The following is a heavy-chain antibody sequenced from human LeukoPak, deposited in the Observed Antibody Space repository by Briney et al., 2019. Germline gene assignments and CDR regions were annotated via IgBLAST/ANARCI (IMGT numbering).Heavy chain of an antibody. CDR2: IVSSSTYT. J-gene: IGHJ3*02. Sequence: GGSLRLSCAASGFTFSDYHISWIRQAPGKGLEWISYIVSSSTYTKYADSVKGRFTISRDNAKNSVYLQMNSLRAEDTAVYYCARDRDAFDIWGQGTMVTVSS. CDR1: GFTFSDYH. CDR3: ARDRDAFDI. V-gene: IGHV3-11*06.